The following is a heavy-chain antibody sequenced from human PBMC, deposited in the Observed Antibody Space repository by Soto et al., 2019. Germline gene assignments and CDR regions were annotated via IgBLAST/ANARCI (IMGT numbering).Heavy chain of an antibody. V-gene: IGHV4-61*01. D-gene: IGHD3-22*01. Sequence: SETLSLTCTVSGGSVSSGSYYWSWIRQPPGKGLEWIGYIYYSGSTNYNPSLKSRVTISVDTSKNQFSLKLSSVTAADTAVYYCARGARYYYDSSGYLRPVDYWGQGTLVTVSS. CDR3: ARGARYYYDSSGYLRPVDY. J-gene: IGHJ4*02. CDR1: GGSVSSGSYY. CDR2: IYYSGST.